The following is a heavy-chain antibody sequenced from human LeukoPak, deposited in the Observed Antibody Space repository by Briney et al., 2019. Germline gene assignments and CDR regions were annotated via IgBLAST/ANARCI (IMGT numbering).Heavy chain of an antibody. D-gene: IGHD1-14*01. V-gene: IGHV3-23*01. Sequence: GGSLILSCAASGFTLSSYAMSWVRQAPGKGLEWVSAISGSGGSTYYADSVKGRFTISRDNAKNSLYLQMNSLRAEDTAVYYCARVPNPTGGAGSHYYYYYYMDVWGKGTTVTVSS. J-gene: IGHJ6*03. CDR2: ISGSGGST. CDR3: ARVPNPTGGAGSHYYYYYYMDV. CDR1: GFTLSSYA.